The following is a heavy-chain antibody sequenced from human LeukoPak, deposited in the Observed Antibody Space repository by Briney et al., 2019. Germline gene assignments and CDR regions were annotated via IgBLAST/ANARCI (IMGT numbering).Heavy chain of an antibody. J-gene: IGHJ2*01. CDR3: ARRVVDGSGDDWYFDL. V-gene: IGHV4-59*01. CDR2: IYYSGST. CDR1: GGSISSYY. D-gene: IGHD3-10*01. Sequence: SETLSLTCTVSGGSISSYYWSWIRQPPGKGLEWIGYIYYSGSTNYNPSLKSRVTISVDTSENQFSLKLSSVTAADTAVYYCARRVVDGSGDDWYFDLWGRGTLVTVSS.